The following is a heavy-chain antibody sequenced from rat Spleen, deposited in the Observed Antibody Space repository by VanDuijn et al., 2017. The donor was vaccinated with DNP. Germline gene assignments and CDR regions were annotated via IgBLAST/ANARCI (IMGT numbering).Heavy chain of an antibody. CDR2: ISNGGDT. V-gene: IGHV2S12*01. Sequence: QVQLKESGPGLVQPSQTLSLTCTVSGFSLTTYGVAWVRQPPGKGLEWIAAISNGGDTHYNSVLKSRLSISRDISESQVFLKVNMLQIEDTAIYFCSKDSYGDNFDYGGQGVLVTVSS. J-gene: IGHJ2*01. CDR3: SKDSYGDNFDY. D-gene: IGHD1-11*01. CDR1: GFSLTTYG.